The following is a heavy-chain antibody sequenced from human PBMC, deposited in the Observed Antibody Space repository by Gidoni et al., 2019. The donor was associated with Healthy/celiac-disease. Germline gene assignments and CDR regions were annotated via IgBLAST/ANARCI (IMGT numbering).Heavy chain of an antibody. D-gene: IGHD6-6*01. CDR3: ARDLGESSSGWIYYYYGMDV. CDR2: ISSSGSTI. J-gene: IGHJ6*02. Sequence: EVQLVESGGGLVQPGGSLCLSCAASGFTFSSYEMTWVRQAPGKGLEWVSYISSSGSTIYYADSVKGRFTISRDNAKNSLYLQMNSLRAEDTAVYYCARDLGESSSGWIYYYYGMDVWGQGTTVTVSS. V-gene: IGHV3-48*03. CDR1: GFTFSSYE.